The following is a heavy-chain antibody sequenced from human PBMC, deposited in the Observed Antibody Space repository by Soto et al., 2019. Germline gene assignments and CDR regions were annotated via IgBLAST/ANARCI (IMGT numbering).Heavy chain of an antibody. Sequence: QTLSLTCAISGDSVSSNSAAWNWIRQSPSRGLEWLGRTYYRSKWYNDYAVSVKSRITINPDTSKNQFSLQLNSVTPEDTAVYYCARALRGGYSYGYVAFEIWGQGTMVTVSS. V-gene: IGHV6-1*01. CDR3: ARALRGGYSYGYVAFEI. CDR2: TYYRSKWYN. J-gene: IGHJ3*02. CDR1: GDSVSSNSAA. D-gene: IGHD5-18*01.